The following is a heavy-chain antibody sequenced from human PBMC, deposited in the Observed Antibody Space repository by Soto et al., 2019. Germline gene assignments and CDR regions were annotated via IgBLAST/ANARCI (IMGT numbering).Heavy chain of an antibody. V-gene: IGHV4-59*01. CDR1: GASITTYY. J-gene: IGHJ4*02. D-gene: IGHD2-15*01. CDR2: ISYSGST. CDR3: ARGYCSGGSCGLFDY. Sequence: SETLSLTCTVSGASITTYYGSWIRQPPGKGLEWIGYISYSGSTDYNPSLKSRVTISVDTSKNQFSLKLSSVTAADTAVYYCARGYCSGGSCGLFDYWGQGTLVTVSS.